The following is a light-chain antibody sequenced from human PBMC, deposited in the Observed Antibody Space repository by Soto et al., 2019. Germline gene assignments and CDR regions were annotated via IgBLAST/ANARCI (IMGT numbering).Light chain of an antibody. CDR3: QQYNTWLWT. CDR1: QSINAH. Sequence: EVVMTQSPATLSVSPGERVTLSCRASQSINAHLAWYQQKPGQATRLLIHGASTMATAIPARFSGSGFGTEFIITISILQSQDFAFYYCQQYNTWLWTFGQGTKVEIQ. V-gene: IGKV3-15*01. J-gene: IGKJ1*01. CDR2: GAS.